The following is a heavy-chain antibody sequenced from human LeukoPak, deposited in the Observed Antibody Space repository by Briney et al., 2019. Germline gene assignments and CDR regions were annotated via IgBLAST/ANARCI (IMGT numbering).Heavy chain of an antibody. CDR2: IYYSGST. Sequence: PSQTLSLTCTVSGGSISSGGYYWSWICQHPGKGLEWIGYIYYSGSTYYNPSLKSRVTISVDTSKNQFSLKLSSVTAADTAVYYCARVGKVEGRWLQVDAFDIWGQGTMVTVSS. CDR1: GGSISSGGYY. J-gene: IGHJ3*02. CDR3: ARVGKVEGRWLQVDAFDI. D-gene: IGHD5-24*01. V-gene: IGHV4-31*03.